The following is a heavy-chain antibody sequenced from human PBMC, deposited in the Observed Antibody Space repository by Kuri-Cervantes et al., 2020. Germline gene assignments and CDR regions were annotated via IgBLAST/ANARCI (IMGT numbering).Heavy chain of an antibody. J-gene: IGHJ6*02. CDR3: ARDHRKSGSYYYYGMDV. Sequence: GESLKISCAASGFTFSSYWMSWVRQAPGKGLEWVANIKQDGSDKYYVDSVKGRFTISRDNAKNSLYLQMNSLRAEDTAVYYCARDHRKSGSYYYYGMDVWGQGTTVTVSS. V-gene: IGHV3-7*03. CDR2: IKQDGSDK. CDR1: GFTFSSYW. D-gene: IGHD1-26*01.